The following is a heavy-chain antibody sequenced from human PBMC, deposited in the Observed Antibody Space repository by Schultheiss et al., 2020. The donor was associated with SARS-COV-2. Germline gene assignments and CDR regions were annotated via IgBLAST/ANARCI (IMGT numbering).Heavy chain of an antibody. V-gene: IGHV3-11*04. D-gene: IGHD3-22*01. CDR1: GFTFSDYY. Sequence: GGSLRLSCAASGFTFSDYYMSWIRQAPGKGLEWVSYISSSGSTIYYADSVKGRFTISRDNAKNTLYLQMNSLRAEDTAVYYCARSLDSSGYYLPFDYWGQGSLVTVSS. CDR3: ARSLDSSGYYLPFDY. J-gene: IGHJ4*02. CDR2: ISSSGSTI.